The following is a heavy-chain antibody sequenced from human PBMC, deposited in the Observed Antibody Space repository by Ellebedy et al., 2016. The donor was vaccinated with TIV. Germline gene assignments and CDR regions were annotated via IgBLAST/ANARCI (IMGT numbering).Heavy chain of an antibody. CDR1: GGSFSGYY. CDR3: ASLYPYGSYYFDY. CDR2: INHSGCT. J-gene: IGHJ4*02. V-gene: IGHV4-34*01. D-gene: IGHD3-10*01. Sequence: MPSETLSLTCAVYGGSFSGYYWSWIRQPPGKGLEWLGEINHSGCTNYNPSLKSRVTVSVDTSKNQFSLKLSSVTAADTAVYYCASLYPYGSYYFDYWGQGTLVTVSS.